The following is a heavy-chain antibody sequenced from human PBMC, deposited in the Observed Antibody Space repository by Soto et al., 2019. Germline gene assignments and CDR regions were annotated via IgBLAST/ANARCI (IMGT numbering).Heavy chain of an antibody. V-gene: IGHV1-69*12. CDR3: ARERWYGGNSPHFDY. J-gene: IGHJ4*02. CDR1: GGTFSSYA. Sequence: QVQLVQSGAEVKKPGSSVKVSCKASGGTFSSYAISWVRQAPGQGLEWMGGIIPIFGTANYAQKFQGRVTIXXDXSXXTAYMELSSLRSEDTAVYYCARERWYGGNSPHFDYWGQGTLVTVSS. D-gene: IGHD2-21*02. CDR2: IIPIFGTA.